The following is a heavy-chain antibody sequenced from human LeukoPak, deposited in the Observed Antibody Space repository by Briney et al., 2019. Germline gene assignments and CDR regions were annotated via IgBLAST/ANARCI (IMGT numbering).Heavy chain of an antibody. J-gene: IGHJ5*02. CDR2: INPNSGGT. CDR1: GYTFTGYY. CDR3: ARECYWKYYYDSSGYYRWFDP. D-gene: IGHD3-22*01. V-gene: IGHV1-2*02. Sequence: ASVKVSCKASGYTFTGYYMHWLRQAPGQGLEWMGWINPNSGGTNYAQKFQGRVTMTRDTSISTAYMELSRLRSDDTAVYYCARECYWKYYYDSSGYYRWFDPWGQGTLVTVSS.